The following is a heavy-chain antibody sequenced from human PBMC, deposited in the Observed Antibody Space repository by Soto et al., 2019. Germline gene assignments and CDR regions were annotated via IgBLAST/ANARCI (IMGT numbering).Heavy chain of an antibody. CDR3: VRALGYGRVGLLFYSGMDV. CDR1: LYTFTNHA. D-gene: IGHD1-1*01. CDR2: INGGNGNT. Sequence: ASVNVSFKASLYTFTNHAIHWVRQAPDQRREWMGGINGGNGNTIYSQNFQGSVTITRDTSASTAYIKLSSLRSEDTAFYYCVRALGYGRVGLLFYSGMDVWGQGTTVTVSS. V-gene: IGHV1-3*01. J-gene: IGHJ6*02.